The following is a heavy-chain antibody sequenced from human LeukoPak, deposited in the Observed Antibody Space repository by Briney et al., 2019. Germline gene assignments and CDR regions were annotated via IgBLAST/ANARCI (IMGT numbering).Heavy chain of an antibody. CDR1: GGSISSRSHY. D-gene: IGHD2-15*01. Sequence: LENLSPSLNVPGGSISSRSHYWGWIRQPPGKGLEWIGSIHYSGSSYYNPPLKSRPTISVDTSKNQFYLKLTSVTAADTAVYYCARLYCSGGSCYGAFDTWGHGTMVTVSS. CDR3: ARLYCSGGSCYGAFDT. V-gene: IGHV4-39*01. J-gene: IGHJ3*02. CDR2: IHYSGSS.